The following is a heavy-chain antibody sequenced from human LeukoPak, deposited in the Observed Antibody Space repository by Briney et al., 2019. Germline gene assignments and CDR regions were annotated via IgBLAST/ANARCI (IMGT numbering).Heavy chain of an antibody. D-gene: IGHD4-17*01. V-gene: IGHV3-30*02. J-gene: IGHJ6*03. CDR2: IRYDGTNK. Sequence: GGPLRLSCAASGFTFSTYGIHWVRQAPGKGLEWVAFIRYDGTNKWYADSVKGRFTISRDNSKNMLYLQMNSLRAEDTAVYHCAKDRDYGDYPSAYYYYMDVWGKGTTVTVSS. CDR1: GFTFSTYG. CDR3: AKDRDYGDYPSAYYYYMDV.